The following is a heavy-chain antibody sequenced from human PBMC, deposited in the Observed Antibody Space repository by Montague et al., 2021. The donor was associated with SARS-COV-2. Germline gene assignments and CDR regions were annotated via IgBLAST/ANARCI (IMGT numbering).Heavy chain of an antibody. V-gene: IGHV4-39*07. D-gene: IGHD1-26*01. CDR1: GDSISSSRYY. Sequence: SETLSLTCTVSGDSISSSRYYWDWIRQPPGKGLEWIGSMYYSGNTYYNPSLKSRVTISVDTSKNQFSLKLSSVAAADTAVYYCARGRWEPVLGVTDYYYGMDVWGQGTTVTVSS. CDR2: MYYSGNT. CDR3: ARGRWEPVLGVTDYYYGMDV. J-gene: IGHJ6*02.